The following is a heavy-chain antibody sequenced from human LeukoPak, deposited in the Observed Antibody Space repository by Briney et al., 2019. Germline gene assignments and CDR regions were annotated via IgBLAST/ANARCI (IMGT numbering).Heavy chain of an antibody. V-gene: IGHV4-31*03. D-gene: IGHD6-13*01. CDR1: GGSISSGGYY. Sequence: SETLSLTCTVSGGSISSGGYYWSWIRQRPGKGLEWIGYIYYSGSTYYNPSLKSRVTISVDTSKNQFSLKLSSVTAADTAVYYCASSSWYDYWFDPWGQGTLVTVSS. J-gene: IGHJ5*02. CDR2: IYYSGST. CDR3: ASSSWYDYWFDP.